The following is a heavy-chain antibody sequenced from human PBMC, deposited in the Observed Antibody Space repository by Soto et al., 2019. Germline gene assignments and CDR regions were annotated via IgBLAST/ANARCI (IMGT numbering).Heavy chain of an antibody. V-gene: IGHV4-4*02. Sequence: TSETLSLTCAVSGGSISSSNWWSWVRQPPGKGLEWIGEIYHSGSTNYNPSLKSRVTISVDKSKNLFSLKLSSVTAADTAVYYCAGSYGSGSYFVSENNWFDPWGQGTLVTSPQ. CDR3: AGSYGSGSYFVSENNWFDP. J-gene: IGHJ5*02. CDR2: IYHSGST. D-gene: IGHD3-10*01. CDR1: GGSISSSNW.